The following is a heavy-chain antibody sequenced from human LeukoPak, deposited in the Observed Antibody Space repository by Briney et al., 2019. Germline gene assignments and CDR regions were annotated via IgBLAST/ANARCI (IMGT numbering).Heavy chain of an antibody. CDR1: GGSFSGYY. CDR3: ARGLYCSGGSCYFLVDY. V-gene: IGHV4-34*01. J-gene: IGHJ4*02. D-gene: IGHD2-15*01. Sequence: SETLSLTCAVYGGSFSGYYWSWIRQPPGKGLEWIGEINHSGSTNYNPSLKSRVTISVDTSKNQFSLKLSSVTAADTAVYYCARGLYCSGGSCYFLVDYWGQGTLVTVSS. CDR2: INHSGST.